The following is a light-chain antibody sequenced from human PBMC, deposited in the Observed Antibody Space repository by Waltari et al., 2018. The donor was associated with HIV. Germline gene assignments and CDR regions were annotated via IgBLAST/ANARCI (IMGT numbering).Light chain of an antibody. CDR1: QSISSN. J-gene: IGKJ1*01. CDR2: EAS. V-gene: IGKV1-39*01. Sequence: DIQVTQSPSSLSASVGDGVTITCRSSQSISSNLNWYQQKTGKAPKLLISEASILQSGVPSRFSGSGSGTDFALTITTLQPEDIATYYCQQSHSNPPTFGQGTKVELK. CDR3: QQSHSNPPT.